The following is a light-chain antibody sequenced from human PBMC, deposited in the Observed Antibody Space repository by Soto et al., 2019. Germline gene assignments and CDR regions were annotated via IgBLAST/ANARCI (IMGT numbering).Light chain of an antibody. J-gene: IGLJ1*01. CDR2: EGS. V-gene: IGLV2-23*01. CDR1: SSDVGSYNL. CDR3: CSYAGSSTPLV. Sequence: SALTQPASVSGSPGQSITISCTGTSSDVGSYNLVSWYQLHPGKAPKLIIYEGSKRPSGVSNRFSGSKSGNTASLTISGLQAEDEADYYCCSYAGSSTPLVFGTGTKVTVL.